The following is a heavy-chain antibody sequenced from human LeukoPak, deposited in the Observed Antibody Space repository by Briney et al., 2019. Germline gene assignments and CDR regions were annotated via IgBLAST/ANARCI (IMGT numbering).Heavy chain of an antibody. CDR3: ARDSLHDYGGTGYGYYFDY. CDR1: GFAFSNYE. CDR2: ISSSGGLT. V-gene: IGHV3-48*03. Sequence: PGGSLRLSCAASGFAFSNYEMIWVRQAPGKEPEWVSYISSSGGLTYYADSVKGRFTVSRDNAKDSLFLHMNSLRVEDTEIYYCARDSLHDYGGTGYGYYFDYWGQGILVTVSS. D-gene: IGHD4/OR15-4a*01. J-gene: IGHJ4*02.